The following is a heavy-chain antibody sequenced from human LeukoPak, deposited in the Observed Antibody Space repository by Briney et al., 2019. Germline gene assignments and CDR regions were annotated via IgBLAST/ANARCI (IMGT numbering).Heavy chain of an antibody. CDR2: IYSGGST. V-gene: IGHV3-66*01. D-gene: IGHD3-22*01. Sequence: GGSLRLSCAASGFTVSSNYMSWVRQAPGKGLEWVSVIYSGGSTYYADSVKGRFTISRENSKNTLYLQMNSLRAEDTAVYYCARGLGDSSGYYFGYFDYWGQGTLVTVSS. CDR3: ARGLGDSSGYYFGYFDY. J-gene: IGHJ4*02. CDR1: GFTVSSNY.